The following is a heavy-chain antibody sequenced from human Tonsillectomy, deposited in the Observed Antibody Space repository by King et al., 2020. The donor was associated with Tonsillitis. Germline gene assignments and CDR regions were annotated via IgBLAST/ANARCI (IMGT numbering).Heavy chain of an antibody. Sequence: VQLQQWGAGLLKPSETLSLTCAVSGGSFSDYYWTWVRQLPGKGLEWIGEIHXYGXIHYNTSLXXRVSISVDTSXNQXXLNLTSVTAADTAVYFCARGXDSXXGGYWGLXTLAT. CDR1: GGSFSDYY. J-gene: IGHJ4*02. D-gene: IGHD3-16*01. CDR2: IHXYGXI. V-gene: IGHV4-34*01. CDR3: ARGXDSXXGGY.